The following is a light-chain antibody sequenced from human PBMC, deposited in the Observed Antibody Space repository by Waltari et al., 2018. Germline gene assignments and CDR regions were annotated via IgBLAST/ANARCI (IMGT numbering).Light chain of an antibody. CDR2: DNN. CDR1: TPNIGDNY. V-gene: IGLV1-51*01. CDR3: GTWDNSLSAWV. Sequence: QSVLTQPPSVSAAPGQKVTISCSCSTPNIGDNYLSWFQQLPGTAPRLLIYDNNKRPSGIPDRFSGSKSGTSATLGITGLQTGDEADYYCGTWDNSLSAWVFGGGTKLTVL. J-gene: IGLJ3*02.